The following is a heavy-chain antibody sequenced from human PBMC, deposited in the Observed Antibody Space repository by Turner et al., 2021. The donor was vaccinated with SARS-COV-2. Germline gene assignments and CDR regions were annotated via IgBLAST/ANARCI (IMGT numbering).Heavy chain of an antibody. D-gene: IGHD6-19*01. CDR1: GFTFNNYW. CDR3: ARPYSSGWYINFIF. Sequence: EVQLEESGGGLDQPGGSLRLSCAASGFTFNNYWMTWVRQAPGKGLEWVANIKEDGSEKYYVDSVKGRFTISRDNAKNSMYLQMNTLRAEDTAVYYCARPYSSGWYINFIFWGQGTLVTVSS. V-gene: IGHV3-7*01. J-gene: IGHJ1*01. CDR2: IKEDGSEK.